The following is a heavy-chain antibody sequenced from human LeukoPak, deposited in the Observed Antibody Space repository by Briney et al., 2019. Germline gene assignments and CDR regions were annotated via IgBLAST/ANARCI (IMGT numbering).Heavy chain of an antibody. D-gene: IGHD3-3*01. CDR2: IRSKTDGGTT. CDR3: AKHIYGVVSIHP. CDR1: GVTFRDAW. Sequence: GGALRLSCAASGVTFRDAWMTWVRQAPGKGLEWVGRIRSKTDGGTTEYAVSVQGRFTISREDSKNTLYMQMSSLKTEDTAVYYCAKHIYGVVSIHPWGQGTLVTVSS. J-gene: IGHJ1*01. V-gene: IGHV3-15*01.